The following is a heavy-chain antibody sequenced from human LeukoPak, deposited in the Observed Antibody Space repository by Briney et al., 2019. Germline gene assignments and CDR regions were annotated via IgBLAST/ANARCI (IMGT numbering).Heavy chain of an antibody. CDR1: GFTFSSYE. CDR3: ARDSVLRYFDWLSTFRSSGDKYGVDV. V-gene: IGHV3-48*03. Sequence: PGGSLRLSCAASGFTFSSYEMNWVRQAPGKGLEWVSYISSSGSTIYYADSVKGRFTISRDNAKNSLYLQMNSLRAEDTAVYYCARDSVLRYFDWLSTFRSSGDKYGVDVWGQGTTVTVSS. J-gene: IGHJ6*02. CDR2: ISSSGSTI. D-gene: IGHD3-9*01.